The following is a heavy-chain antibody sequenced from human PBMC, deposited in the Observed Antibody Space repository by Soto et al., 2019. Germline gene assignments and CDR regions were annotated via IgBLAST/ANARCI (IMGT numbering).Heavy chain of an antibody. CDR2: IIPIFGTA. D-gene: IGHD2-15*01. J-gene: IGHJ4*02. Sequence: QVQLVQSGAEVKKPGSSVKVSCKASGGTFSSYAISWVRQAPGQGLEWMGGIIPIFGTANYAQKFQGRVTITADKSTSTAYMELSSLRSEDTAVYYCATVLGYCSGGSCSPLDYWGQGTLVTVSS. CDR1: GGTFSSYA. V-gene: IGHV1-69*06. CDR3: ATVLGYCSGGSCSPLDY.